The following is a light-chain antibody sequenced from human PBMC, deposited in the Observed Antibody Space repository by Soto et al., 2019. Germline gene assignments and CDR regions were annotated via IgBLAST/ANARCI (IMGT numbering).Light chain of an antibody. CDR1: QDISGF. CDR2: DAS. V-gene: IGKV1-33*01. J-gene: IGKJ5*01. CDR3: QQYDDMPIT. Sequence: DIQMTQSQSSLFASIGDRVTITCQASQDISGFLNWYQQKPGKAPKVLIYDASKLQSGVPSRFSGRGSGTDFTFTSSSLQPDDSGTYYCQQYDDMPITFGQGTRLEIK.